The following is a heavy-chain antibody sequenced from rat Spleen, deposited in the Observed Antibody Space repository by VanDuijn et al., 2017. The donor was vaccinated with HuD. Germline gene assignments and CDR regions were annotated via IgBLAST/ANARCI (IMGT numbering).Heavy chain of an antibody. V-gene: IGHV5-31*01. CDR3: TSNNFDY. D-gene: IGHD1-10*01. Sequence: MGLEWVASITDTGGSTYYPDSVKGRFTISRDNAKSTLYLQMNSLRSEDTATYYCTSNNFDYWGQGVMVTVSS. CDR2: ITDTGGST. J-gene: IGHJ2*01.